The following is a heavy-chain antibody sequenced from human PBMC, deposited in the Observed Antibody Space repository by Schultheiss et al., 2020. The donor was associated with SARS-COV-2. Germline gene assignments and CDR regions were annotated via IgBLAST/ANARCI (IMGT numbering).Heavy chain of an antibody. CDR2: IYYSGST. Sequence: SETLSLTCTVSGGSISSGSYYWSWIRQPPGKGLEWIGYIYYSGSTYYNPSLKSRVTISVDTSKNQFSLKLSSVTAADTAVYYCARAGGNPNTYYDYVWGSYRSGYFDYWGQGTLVTVSS. CDR1: GGSISSGSYY. J-gene: IGHJ4*02. D-gene: IGHD3-16*02. V-gene: IGHV4-61*01. CDR3: ARAGGNPNTYYDYVWGSYRSGYFDY.